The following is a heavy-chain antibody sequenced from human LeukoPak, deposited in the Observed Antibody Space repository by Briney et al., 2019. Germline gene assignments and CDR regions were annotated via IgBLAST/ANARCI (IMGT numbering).Heavy chain of an antibody. D-gene: IGHD3-10*01. V-gene: IGHV3-74*01. CDR1: GFNFGPFW. CDR2: INNDGSTK. CDR3: ARDRGYPDSFNI. J-gene: IGHJ3*02. Sequence: GGSLRLSCAASGFNFGPFWMHWVRHRPGKGLVWISHINNDGSTKVYADSVKGRFTTSRDNAKNTLYLQMNSLRADDTALYYCARDRGYPDSFNIWGEGTMVTVSS.